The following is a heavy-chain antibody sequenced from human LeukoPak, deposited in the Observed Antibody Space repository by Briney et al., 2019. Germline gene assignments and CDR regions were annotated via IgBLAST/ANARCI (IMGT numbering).Heavy chain of an antibody. J-gene: IGHJ5*02. D-gene: IGHD2-15*01. Sequence: SETLSLTCTVSGGSINNYYWTWIRQTPGKGLEWIGEINHSGITDYNPSLRSRVTISVDTSKNQFSLKLSSVTAADTAIYYCARAVIVVAAATQRNWFDPWGQGTLVTVSS. V-gene: IGHV4-34*01. CDR1: GGSINNYY. CDR3: ARAVIVVAAATQRNWFDP. CDR2: INHSGIT.